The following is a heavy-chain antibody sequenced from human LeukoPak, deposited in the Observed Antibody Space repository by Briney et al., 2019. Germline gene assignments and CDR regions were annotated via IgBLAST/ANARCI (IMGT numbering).Heavy chain of an antibody. J-gene: IGHJ4*02. CDR3: ARRGRRLLFRETSPWGY. D-gene: IGHD2-21*02. CDR1: GGSISSYY. V-gene: IGHV4-59*01. Sequence: PSETLSLTCTVSGGSISSYYCSWIRQPPGPGLEWLGYIYYSGSTNYHPSLKSRVTISVDTSKNQFSLKLSSVTAADTAVYYCARRGRRLLFRETSPWGYWGQGTLVTVSS. CDR2: IYYSGST.